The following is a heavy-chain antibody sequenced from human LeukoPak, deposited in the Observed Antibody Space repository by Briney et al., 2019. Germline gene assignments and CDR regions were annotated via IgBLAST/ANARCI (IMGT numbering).Heavy chain of an antibody. D-gene: IGHD6-19*01. J-gene: IGHJ4*02. CDR3: AKDHSSGWGFDY. V-gene: IGHV3-30*18. CDR1: GFTFSSYG. Sequence: PGGSLRLSCAASGFTFSSYGMHWVRQAPGKGLEWVAVISYDGSNKYYADSVKGRFTISRDNSKNTLYLQMNSLRAEDTAVYYCAKDHSSGWGFDYWGQGTLVTVPS. CDR2: ISYDGSNK.